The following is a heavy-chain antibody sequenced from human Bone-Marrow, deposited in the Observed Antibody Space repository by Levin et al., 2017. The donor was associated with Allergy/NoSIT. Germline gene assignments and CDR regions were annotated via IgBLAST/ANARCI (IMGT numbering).Heavy chain of an antibody. CDR3: ARDVWAVANYYFDS. V-gene: IGHV3-48*01. CDR2: ISSGSGSAI. Sequence: GESLKISCAASGFRFSTYGMNWVRQAPGKGLEWISYISSGSGSAIFYADSVKGRFIISRDNAKNSVSLQMNSLRVEDTAVYFCARDVWAVANYYFDSWGQGTRVTVSS. D-gene: IGHD6-19*01. J-gene: IGHJ4*02. CDR1: GFRFSTYG.